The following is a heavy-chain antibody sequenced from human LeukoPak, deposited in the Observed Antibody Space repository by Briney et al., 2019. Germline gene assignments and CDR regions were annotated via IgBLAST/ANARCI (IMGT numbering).Heavy chain of an antibody. V-gene: IGHV4-61*02. Sequence: SETLSLTCTVSGGSISSGSYYWSWIRQPAGKGLEWIGRIYTSGSTNYNPSLKSRVTISVDTSKNQFSLKVSSVTAADTAVYSCARGSVRGEFDPWGQGTLVTVSS. CDR3: ARGSVRGEFDP. CDR1: GGSISSGSYY. D-gene: IGHD3-10*01. CDR2: IYTSGST. J-gene: IGHJ5*02.